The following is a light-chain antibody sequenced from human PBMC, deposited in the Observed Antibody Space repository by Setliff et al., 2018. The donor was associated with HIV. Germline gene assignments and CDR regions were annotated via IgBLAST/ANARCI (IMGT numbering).Light chain of an antibody. CDR2: DVT. J-gene: IGLJ3*02. V-gene: IGLV2-14*03. CDR1: SSDIGGYNY. Sequence: QSVLTQPASVSGSPGQSITISCTGTSSDIGGYNYVSWYQQLPGNTPKLLIYDVTNRPSGVPDRFSGSKSANTASLTISGLQVEDEADYYCSSFTSSKALLFGGGTQLTVL. CDR3: SSFTSSKALL.